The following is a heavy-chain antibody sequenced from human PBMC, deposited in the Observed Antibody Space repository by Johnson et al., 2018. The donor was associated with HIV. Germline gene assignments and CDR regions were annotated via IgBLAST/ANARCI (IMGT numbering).Heavy chain of an antibody. CDR2: ISYDGSNK. D-gene: IGHD3-22*01. CDR1: GFTFSSYA. V-gene: IGHV3-30*14. CDR3: ARDDTMMHGFDI. Sequence: QVQLVESGGGVVQPGRSMRLSCAASGFTFSSYAMYWVRQAPGKGLAWVAVISYDGSNKYYAESVKGRCTISRDNSKNTLYIQMNSLRAEETAVYYCARDDTMMHGFDIWCQGTMVTVSS. J-gene: IGHJ3*02.